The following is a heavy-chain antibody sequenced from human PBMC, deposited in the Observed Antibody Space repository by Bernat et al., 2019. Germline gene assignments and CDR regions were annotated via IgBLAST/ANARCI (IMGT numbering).Heavy chain of an antibody. Sequence: QVQVVESGGGVVQPGRSLRLSCAASGFTFSSYAMHWVRQAPGKGLEWVAVISYDGSNKYYADSVKGRFTISRDNSKNTLYLQMNSLRAEDTAVYYCARSYCSSTSCPGGWFDPWGQGTLVTVSS. J-gene: IGHJ5*02. CDR2: ISYDGSNK. V-gene: IGHV3-30-3*01. CDR3: ARSYCSSTSCPGGWFDP. D-gene: IGHD2-2*01. CDR1: GFTFSSYA.